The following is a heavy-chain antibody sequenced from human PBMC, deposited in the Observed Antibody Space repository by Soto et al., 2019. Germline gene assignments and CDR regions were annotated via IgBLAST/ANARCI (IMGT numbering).Heavy chain of an antibody. Sequence: PGGSLRLSCAASGFTFSSYAMSWVRQAPGKGLERVSAISGSGGSTYYADSVKGRFTISRDNSKNTLYLQMNSLRAEDTAVYYCAKEIKVGAPFDIGYYYGMDVWGQGTTVTVSS. D-gene: IGHD1-26*01. CDR1: GFTFSSYA. J-gene: IGHJ6*02. CDR2: ISGSGGST. CDR3: AKEIKVGAPFDIGYYYGMDV. V-gene: IGHV3-23*01.